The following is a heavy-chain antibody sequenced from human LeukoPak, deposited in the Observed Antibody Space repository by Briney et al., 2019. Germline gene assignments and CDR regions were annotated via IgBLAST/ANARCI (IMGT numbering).Heavy chain of an antibody. D-gene: IGHD6-6*01. V-gene: IGHV3-23*01. CDR2: ISGSGGST. Sequence: PGGSLRLSCAASGFTFSSYAMSWVRQAPGKGLEWVSAISGSGGSTYYADSVKGRFTISRDNSKNTLYLQMNSLKAEDTAVYYCAKAPQYSSSKWFDLWGQGTLVTVSS. CDR3: AKAPQYSSSKWFDL. J-gene: IGHJ5*02. CDR1: GFTFSSYA.